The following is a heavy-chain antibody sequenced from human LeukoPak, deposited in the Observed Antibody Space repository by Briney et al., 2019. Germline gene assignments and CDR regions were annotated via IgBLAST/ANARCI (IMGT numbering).Heavy chain of an antibody. CDR3: ARVPRGSTVGTLPYFYYYMDV. Sequence: PSETLSLTCTVSGGSISSNYWSWIRQPAGKGLEWIGRIYNSWTTNYNPSLKSRVTISVDTSKNQFSLKLSSVTAADTAVYYCARVPRGSTVGTLPYFYYYMDVWGKGTTVIVSS. V-gene: IGHV4-4*07. CDR2: IYNSWTT. J-gene: IGHJ6*03. D-gene: IGHD1-26*01. CDR1: GGSISSNY.